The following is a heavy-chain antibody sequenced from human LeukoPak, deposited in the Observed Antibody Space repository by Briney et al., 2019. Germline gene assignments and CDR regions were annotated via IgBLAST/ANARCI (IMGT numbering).Heavy chain of an antibody. D-gene: IGHD3-10*01. CDR1: GYTFTTYD. CDR2: MNPNRGNT. V-gene: IGHV1-8*01. J-gene: IGHJ4*02. CDR3: ARANYYGSGKKDLDY. Sequence: ASVKVSCKASGYTFTTYDINWVRQATGQGLEWMGWMNPNRGNTGYAQKFQGRVAMTRNTPMSTAYMELNSLRSEDTAVYYCARANYYGSGKKDLDYWGQGTLVTVSS.